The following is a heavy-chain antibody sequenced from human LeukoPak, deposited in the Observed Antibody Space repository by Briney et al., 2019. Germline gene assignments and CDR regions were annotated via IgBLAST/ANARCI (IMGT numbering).Heavy chain of an antibody. CDR2: ISQSGNT. D-gene: IGHD1-7*01. V-gene: IGHV4-38-2*02. Sequence: SETLSLTCTVSGYSISSGYDWGWMRQAPGKGLEWLGSISQSGNTYNNPSLKSRVTLSVDTSKNQVSLQMTSVTAAGTAMYYCARSELNDYFKYWGQGILVTVST. J-gene: IGHJ4*02. CDR3: ARSELNDYFKY. CDR1: GYSISSGYD.